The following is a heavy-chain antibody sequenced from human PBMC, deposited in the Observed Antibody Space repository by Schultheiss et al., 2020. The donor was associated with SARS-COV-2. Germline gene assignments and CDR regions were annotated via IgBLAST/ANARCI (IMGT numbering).Heavy chain of an antibody. CDR1: GGPISGYY. D-gene: IGHD6-13*01. Sequence: SETLSLTCSVSGGPISGYYWSWIRQPAGKGLEWIGRIYTSGSTNYNPSLKSRVTISVDPSKNQFSLKMSSVTAADTAVYYCAKTQRAAAGTIDYWGQGTLVTVSS. V-gene: IGHV4-4*07. J-gene: IGHJ4*02. CDR3: AKTQRAAAGTIDY. CDR2: IYTSGST.